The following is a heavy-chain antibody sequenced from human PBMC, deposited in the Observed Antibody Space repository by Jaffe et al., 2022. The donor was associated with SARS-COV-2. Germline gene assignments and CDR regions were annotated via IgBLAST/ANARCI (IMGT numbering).Heavy chain of an antibody. V-gene: IGHV3-11*06. CDR1: GFTFSDYY. CDR3: ARTYSSPGVFDY. J-gene: IGHJ4*02. Sequence: QVQLVESGGGLVKPGGSLRLSCAASGFTFSDYYMSWIRQAPGKGLEWVSYISSSSSYTNYADSVKGRFTISRDNAKNSLYLQMNSLRAEDTAVYYCARTYSSPGVFDYWGQGTLVTVSS. CDR2: ISSSSSYT. D-gene: IGHD6-13*01.